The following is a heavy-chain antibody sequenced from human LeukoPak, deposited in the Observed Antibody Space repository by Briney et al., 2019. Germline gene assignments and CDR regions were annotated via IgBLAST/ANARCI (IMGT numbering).Heavy chain of an antibody. CDR2: INAGNGNT. V-gene: IGHV1-3*01. J-gene: IGHJ3*02. CDR1: GYTFTSYA. Sequence: GASVKVSCKASGYTFTSYAMHWVRQAPGQRLEWMGWINAGNGNTKYSQKFQGRVTITRDTSASTAYMELSSLRSEDTAVYYCAFLSGSYYRHDAFDIWGQGTMVTVSS. CDR3: AFLSGSYYRHDAFDI. D-gene: IGHD1-26*01.